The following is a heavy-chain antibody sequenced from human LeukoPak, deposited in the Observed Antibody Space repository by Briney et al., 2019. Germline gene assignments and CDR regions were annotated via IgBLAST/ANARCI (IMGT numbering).Heavy chain of an antibody. V-gene: IGHV4-4*02. CDR1: GGSISSSNW. D-gene: IGHD1-26*01. CDR2: IYHSGST. CDR3: AGSGSYSSYYYMDV. Sequence: SETLSLTCAVSGGSISSSNWWSWVRQPPGKGLEWIGEIYHSGSTYYNPSLKSRVTISVDTSKNQFSLKLSSVTAADTAVYYCAGSGSYSSYYYMDVWGKGTTVTVSS. J-gene: IGHJ6*03.